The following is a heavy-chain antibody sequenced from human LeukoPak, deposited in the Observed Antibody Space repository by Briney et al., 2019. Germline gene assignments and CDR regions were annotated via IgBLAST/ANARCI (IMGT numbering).Heavy chain of an antibody. Sequence: GGSLRLSCAASGFTFSSYEMNWVRQAPGKGLEWVSSISTSSSYIYYADSVKGRFTISRDNAKNSLYLQMNSLRAEDTAVYYCARGGDHPTYLFQYMDVWGKGTPVTVSS. CDR1: GFTFSSYE. J-gene: IGHJ6*03. V-gene: IGHV3-21*01. CDR3: ARGGDHPTYLFQYMDV. D-gene: IGHD3-16*01. CDR2: ISTSSSYI.